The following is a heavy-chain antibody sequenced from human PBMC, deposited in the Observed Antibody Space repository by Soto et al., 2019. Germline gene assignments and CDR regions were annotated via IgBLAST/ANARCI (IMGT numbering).Heavy chain of an antibody. D-gene: IGHD2-15*01. CDR1: GFTFTSSA. J-gene: IGHJ3*02. CDR2: IVVGSGNT. V-gene: IGHV1-58*01. CDR3: AAKPLGYCSGGSCYHAFDI. Sequence: SVKVSCKASGFTFTSSAVQWVRQARGQRLEWIGWIVVGSGNTNYAQKFQERVTITRDMSTSTAYMELGSLRSEDTAVYYCAAKPLGYCSGGSCYHAFDIWGQGTMVTVSS.